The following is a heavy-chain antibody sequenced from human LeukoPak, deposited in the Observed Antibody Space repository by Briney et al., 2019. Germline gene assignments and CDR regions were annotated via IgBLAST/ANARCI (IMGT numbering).Heavy chain of an antibody. CDR3: ARGSTMVRGVIDY. Sequence: SQTLSLTCAVSGGSISSGGYSWSWIRQPPGKGLEWIGYIYHSGSTYYNPSLKSRVTISVDRSKNQFSLKLSSVTAADTAVYYCARGSTMVRGVIDYWGQGTLVTVSS. J-gene: IGHJ4*02. D-gene: IGHD3-10*01. CDR2: IYHSGST. V-gene: IGHV4-30-2*01. CDR1: GGSISSGGYS.